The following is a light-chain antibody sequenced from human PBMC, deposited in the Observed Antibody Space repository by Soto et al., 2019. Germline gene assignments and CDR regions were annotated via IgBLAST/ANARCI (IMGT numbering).Light chain of an antibody. CDR3: CSYAGTDTLV. V-gene: IGLV2-11*01. J-gene: IGLJ3*02. CDR2: DVS. Sequence: QSALTQPRSVSGSPGQSVTISCTGSSSDVGGYDFVSWYQQHPGKAPKLMISDVSERPSGVPDRFSGSKSANTASLTISGLQAEDEADYYCCSYAGTDTLVVGGGTKLTVL. CDR1: SSDVGGYDF.